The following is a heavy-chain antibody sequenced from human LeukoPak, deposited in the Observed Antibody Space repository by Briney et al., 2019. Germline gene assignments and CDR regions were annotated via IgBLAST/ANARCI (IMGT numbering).Heavy chain of an antibody. V-gene: IGHV3-9*01. Sequence: GGSLRLSCAASGFTFDDYAMHWVRQAPGKGLEWVSGISWNSGSIGYADSVKGRFTISRDNAKNSLYLQMNSLRTEDTAFYYCARVHGYSYGYFDYGGQGTLVTVSS. D-gene: IGHD5-18*01. CDR1: GFTFDDYA. J-gene: IGHJ4*02. CDR3: ARVHGYSYGYFDY. CDR2: ISWNSGSI.